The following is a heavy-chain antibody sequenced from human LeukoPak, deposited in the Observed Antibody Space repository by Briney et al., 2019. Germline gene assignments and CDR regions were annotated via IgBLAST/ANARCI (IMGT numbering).Heavy chain of an antibody. Sequence: SGTLSLTCAVSGGPISSTNWWSWVRQPPGKGLEWIGGIYHSGSTNYNPSLRSRITISVDKSKDQFSLRLSSVTAADTAVYYCARKIGSSGAFDIWGQGTMVTVSS. D-gene: IGHD1-26*01. CDR1: GGPISSTNW. CDR3: ARKIGSSGAFDI. V-gene: IGHV4-4*02. J-gene: IGHJ3*02. CDR2: IYHSGST.